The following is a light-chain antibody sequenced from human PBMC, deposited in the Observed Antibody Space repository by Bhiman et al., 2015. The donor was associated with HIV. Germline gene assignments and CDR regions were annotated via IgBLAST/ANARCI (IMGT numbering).Light chain of an antibody. CDR2: GNN. V-gene: IGLV1-40*01. CDR3: QVWHSSSDHVV. J-gene: IGLJ2*01. Sequence: QSVLTQPPSVSGAPGQRVTISCTGTSSNIGTGYDVHWYQQLPGTAPKLLIYGNNNRPSGVPDRFSGSNSGTSASLAISRVEAGDEADYYCQVWHSSSDHVVFGGGTKLTVL. CDR1: SSNIGTGYD.